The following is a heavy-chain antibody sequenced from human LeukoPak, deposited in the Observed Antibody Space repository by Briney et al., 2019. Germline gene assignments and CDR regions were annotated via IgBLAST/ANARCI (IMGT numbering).Heavy chain of an antibody. V-gene: IGHV3-23*01. CDR1: GFTFSSYA. CDR2: ISGSGGST. Sequence: GGSLRLSCAASGFTFSSYAMSWVRQAPGKGLEWVSAISGSGGSTYYADSVKGRFTISRDNSKNTLYLKMNSLRAEDTAVYYCAKRDITMVRGVPGSFDYWGQGTLVTVSS. J-gene: IGHJ4*02. CDR3: AKRDITMVRGVPGSFDY. D-gene: IGHD3-10*01.